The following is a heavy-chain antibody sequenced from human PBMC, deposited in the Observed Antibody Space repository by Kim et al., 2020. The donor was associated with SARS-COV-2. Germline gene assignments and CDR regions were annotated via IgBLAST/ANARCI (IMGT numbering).Heavy chain of an antibody. D-gene: IGHD3-3*01. J-gene: IGHJ6*02. CDR1: GFTFSSYA. V-gene: IGHV3-23*01. Sequence: GGSLRLSCAASGFTFSSYAMSWVRQAPGKGLEWVSAISGSGGSTYYADSVKGRFTISRDNSKNTLYLQMNSLRAEDTAVYYCAKSAFVLRFLEWPPIGYYGMDVWGQGTTVTVSS. CDR3: AKSAFVLRFLEWPPIGYYGMDV. CDR2: ISGSGGST.